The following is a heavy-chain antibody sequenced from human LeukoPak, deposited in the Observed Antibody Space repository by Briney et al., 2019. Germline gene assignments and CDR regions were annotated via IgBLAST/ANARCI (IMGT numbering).Heavy chain of an antibody. CDR2: IKPNSGGT. CDR3: TRDSLPGIIASIFDS. D-gene: IGHD3-10*01. J-gene: IGHJ4*02. CDR1: GYTFTAYY. Sequence: GASVKVSCKPSGYTFTAYYIHWVRQAPGQGLEWMGWIKPNSGGTKYAQNFQGRVTLTKDTSINTAYMELSRLRSDDTAIYYCTRDSLPGIIASIFDSWGQGTLVTVSS. V-gene: IGHV1-2*02.